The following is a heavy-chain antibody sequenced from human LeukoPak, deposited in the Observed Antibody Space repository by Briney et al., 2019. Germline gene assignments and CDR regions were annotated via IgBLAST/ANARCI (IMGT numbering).Heavy chain of an antibody. CDR2: IKQDGSEK. D-gene: IGHD6-25*01. J-gene: IGHJ4*02. V-gene: IGHV3-7*01. Sequence: GGSLRLSCAASGFTFSGHWMSWVRQAPGKGLEWVANIKQDGSEKYYVDSVKGRFIISRDNAKNSLYLQMNSLGAEDTAVYYCARGGGNFEYWGQGTLVTVSS. CDR1: GFTFSGHW. CDR3: ARGGGNFEY.